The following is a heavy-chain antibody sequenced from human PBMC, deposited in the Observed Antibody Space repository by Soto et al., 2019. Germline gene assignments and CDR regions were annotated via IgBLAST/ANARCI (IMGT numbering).Heavy chain of an antibody. Sequence: QVPLLQSGAEVKKPGSSVKVSCKASGGAFSRYALSWVRQAPGQGLEWMGGIIPIFGAPSVAQRFQDRVTITADESTRTVYMELTTLTSDDTAVYYCARRVDPVLEYFQYWGQGTLVTVSS. CDR3: ARRVDPVLEYFQY. CDR2: IIPIFGAP. J-gene: IGHJ1*01. D-gene: IGHD2-15*01. V-gene: IGHV1-69*01. CDR1: GGAFSRYA.